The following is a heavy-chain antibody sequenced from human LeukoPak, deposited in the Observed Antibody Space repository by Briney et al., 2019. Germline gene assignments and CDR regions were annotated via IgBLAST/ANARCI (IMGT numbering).Heavy chain of an antibody. D-gene: IGHD1-1*01. CDR1: GYTFTGYY. V-gene: IGHV1-2*02. CDR3: ARQYNAYFDS. J-gene: IGHJ4*02. CDR2: IDSNSGGT. Sequence: ASVKVSCKASGYTFTGYYMHWVRRAPEQGLEWMGWIDSNSGGTNYAQKFQGRVTMTRDTSISTAYMELSSLRSDDTAVYYCARQYNAYFDSWGQGTLVTVSS.